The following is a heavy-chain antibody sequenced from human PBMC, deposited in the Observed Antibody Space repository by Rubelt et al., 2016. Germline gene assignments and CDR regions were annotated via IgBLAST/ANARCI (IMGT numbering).Heavy chain of an antibody. D-gene: IGHD6-13*01. CDR2: INAGNGNT. Sequence: QVQLVQSGAEVKKPGASVKVSCKASGYTFTSYAMHWVRQAPGQRLEWMGWINAGNGNTKYSQKFQGRITLNRGTAATTAYVELSSLTFEDTAVYYCARDRSPYSMDVWGQGTTVTVSS. CDR1: GYTFTSYA. V-gene: IGHV1-3*01. J-gene: IGHJ6*02. CDR3: ARDRSPYSMDV.